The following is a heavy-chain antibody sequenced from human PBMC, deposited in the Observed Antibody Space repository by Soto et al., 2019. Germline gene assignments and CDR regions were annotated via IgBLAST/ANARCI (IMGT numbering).Heavy chain of an antibody. Sequence: QVQLVESGGGVVQPGRSLRLSCGASGFTFRDYGMHWVRQAPGKGLEWVAVIWNDGSNEEYAESVKGRFTISRDNSKDTLYLQTNSLRSEDTGVYFCATPRNGDDYFGLDVWGQGTTVIVSS. CDR2: IWNDGSNE. CDR1: GFTFRDYG. V-gene: IGHV3-33*08. J-gene: IGHJ6*02. CDR3: ATPRNGDDYFGLDV. D-gene: IGHD2-8*01.